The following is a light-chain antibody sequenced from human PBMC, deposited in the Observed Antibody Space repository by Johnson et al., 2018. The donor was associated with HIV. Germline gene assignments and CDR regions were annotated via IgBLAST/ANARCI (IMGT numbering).Light chain of an antibody. J-gene: IGLJ1*01. CDR1: SSTIGNNY. CDR3: GTWDASLIAGGV. CDR2: ENN. V-gene: IGLV1-51*02. Sequence: QSVLTQSPSVSAAPGQKVTISCSGSSSTIGNNYVSWYQVLPGTAPKLLIYENNKRPSGIPDRFSGSKSGTSATLGITGLQTGDEAYYYCGTWDASLIAGGVFGTGTKVTVL.